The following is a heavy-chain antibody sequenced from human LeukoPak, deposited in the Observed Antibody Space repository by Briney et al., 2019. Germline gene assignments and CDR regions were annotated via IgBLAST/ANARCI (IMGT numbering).Heavy chain of an antibody. V-gene: IGHV3-9*01. J-gene: IGHJ6*02. CDR3: ARVQSDYYYYYGMDV. D-gene: IGHD1-1*01. CDR1: GFTFDDYA. Sequence: PGGSLRLSCAASGFTFDDYAMHWVRQAPGKGLEWVSGISWNSGSIGYADSVKGRFTISRDNAKNSLYLQMNSLRAEDTAVYYCARVQSDYYYYYGMDVWGQGTTVTVSS. CDR2: ISWNSGSI.